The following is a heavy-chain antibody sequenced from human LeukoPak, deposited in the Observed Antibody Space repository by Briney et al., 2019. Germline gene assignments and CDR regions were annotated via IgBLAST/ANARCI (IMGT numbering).Heavy chain of an antibody. D-gene: IGHD3-9*01. Sequence: PGRSLRLSCAASGFTFSSYGMHWVRQAPGKGLEWVAVIWYDGSNKYYADSVKGRFTISRDNSKNTLYLQMNSLRAEDTAVYYCARDGIDILTGYYKPGYFDYWGQGTLVTVSS. CDR1: GFTFSSYG. V-gene: IGHV3-33*01. CDR2: IWYDGSNK. CDR3: ARDGIDILTGYYKPGYFDY. J-gene: IGHJ4*02.